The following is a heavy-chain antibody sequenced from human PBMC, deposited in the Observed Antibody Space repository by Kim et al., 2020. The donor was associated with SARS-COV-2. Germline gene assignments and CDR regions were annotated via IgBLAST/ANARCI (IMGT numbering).Heavy chain of an antibody. D-gene: IGHD3-16*02. V-gene: IGHV3-15*01. CDR2: IKSKTDGGTT. CDR3: TTGSYDYVWGSYRWGRNDDY. Sequence: GGSLRLSCAASGFTFSNAWMSWVRQAPGKGLEWVGRIKSKTDGGTTDYAAPVKGRFTISRDDSKNTLYLQMNSLKTEDTAVYYCTTGSYDYVWGSYRWGRNDDYWGQGTLVTVSS. J-gene: IGHJ4*02. CDR1: GFTFSNAW.